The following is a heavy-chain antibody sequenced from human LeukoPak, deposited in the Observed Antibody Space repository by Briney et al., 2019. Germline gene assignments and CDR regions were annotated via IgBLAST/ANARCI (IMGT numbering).Heavy chain of an antibody. Sequence: GRSLRLSCAASGITFDDYAMHWVRQAPGKGLEWVSGISWNSGSIGYADSVKGRFTISRDNAKNSLYLQMNSLRAEDTALYYCAKDSTTGTSWGQGTLVTVSS. CDR3: AKDSTTGTS. D-gene: IGHD1-1*01. CDR1: GITFDDYA. V-gene: IGHV3-9*01. J-gene: IGHJ4*02. CDR2: ISWNSGSI.